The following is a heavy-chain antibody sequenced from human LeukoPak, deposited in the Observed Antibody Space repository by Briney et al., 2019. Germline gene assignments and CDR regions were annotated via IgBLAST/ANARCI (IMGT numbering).Heavy chain of an antibody. CDR2: ISAYNGNT. Sequence: GASVKVSCKASGYTFTSYGISWVRQAPGQGLEWMGWISAYNGNTNYAQKLQGRVTMTTDTSTSTAYMELRSLRSDDTAVYCCARELVVPADYGDYESFYGMDVWGQGTMVTVSS. J-gene: IGHJ6*02. CDR3: ARELVVPADYGDYESFYGMDV. V-gene: IGHV1-18*01. D-gene: IGHD4-17*01. CDR1: GYTFTSYG.